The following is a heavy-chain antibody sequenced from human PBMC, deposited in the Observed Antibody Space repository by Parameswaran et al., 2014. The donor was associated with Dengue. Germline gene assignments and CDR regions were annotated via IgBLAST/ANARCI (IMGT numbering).Heavy chain of an antibody. J-gene: IGHJ6*02. CDR2: ISAYNGNT. D-gene: IGHD6-19*01. Sequence: WVRQAPGQGLEWMGWISAYNGNTNYAQKLQGRVTMTTDTSTSTAYMELRSLRSDDTAVYYCARDLGYSSGWYGGGYYYYGMDVWGQGTTVTVSS. CDR3: ARDLGYSSGWYGGGYYYYGMDV. V-gene: IGHV1-18*01.